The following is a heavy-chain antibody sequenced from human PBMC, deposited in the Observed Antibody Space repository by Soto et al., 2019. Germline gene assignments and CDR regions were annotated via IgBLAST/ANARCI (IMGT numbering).Heavy chain of an antibody. J-gene: IGHJ6*02. Sequence: EVQLVESGGGLVQPGRSLRLSCAASGFIFDDYAMHWVRQAPGKGLEWVSVISGNSGSLGYADSVKGRFTISRDNAKNTLYLQMNSLRAEDTALYYCAKDRYSSSAYYYYGMGGWGQWTTVTVSS. CDR3: AKDRYSSSAYYYYGMGG. V-gene: IGHV3-9*01. CDR1: GFIFDDYA. D-gene: IGHD5-18*01. CDR2: ISGNSGSL.